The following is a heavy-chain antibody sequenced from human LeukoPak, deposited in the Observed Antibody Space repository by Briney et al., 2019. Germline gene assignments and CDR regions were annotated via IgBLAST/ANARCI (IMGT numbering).Heavy chain of an antibody. CDR2: IKQDGSEK. CDR1: GFNFGSYW. CDR3: ARMMAITMIVVVTPFDY. J-gene: IGHJ4*02. D-gene: IGHD3-22*01. Sequence: PGGSLRLSCAASGFNFGSYWMSWVRQAPGKGLEWVANIKQDGSEKYYVDSVKGRFTISRDNAKNSLYLQMNSLRAEDTAVYYCARMMAITMIVVVTPFDYWGQGTLVTVSS. V-gene: IGHV3-7*01.